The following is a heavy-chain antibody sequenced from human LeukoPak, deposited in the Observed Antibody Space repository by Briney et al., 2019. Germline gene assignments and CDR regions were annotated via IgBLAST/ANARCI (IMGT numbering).Heavy chain of an antibody. Sequence: ASVKVSCKASGYTFTSYYMHWVRQAPGQGLEWMGIINPSGGSTSYAQKFQGRVTMTRDTSTSTVYMELSSLRSEDTAVYYCAKSWGDIVVVPAAFDYWGQGTLVTVSS. CDR3: AKSWGDIVVVPAAFDY. D-gene: IGHD2-2*01. J-gene: IGHJ4*02. CDR1: GYTFTSYY. V-gene: IGHV1-46*01. CDR2: INPSGGST.